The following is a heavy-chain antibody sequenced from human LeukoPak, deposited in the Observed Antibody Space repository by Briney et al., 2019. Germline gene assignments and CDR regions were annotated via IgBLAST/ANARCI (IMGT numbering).Heavy chain of an antibody. CDR1: GGSISSGGYY. CDR3: AREGREPGYVWGSYPGGNYYYGMDV. V-gene: IGHV4-31*03. CDR2: IYYSGST. D-gene: IGHD3-16*02. J-gene: IGHJ6*02. Sequence: TPSQTLSLTCTVSGGSISSGGYYWSWIRQHPGKGLEWIGYIYYSGSTYYNPSLKSRVTISVDTSKNQFSLKLSSVTAADTAVYYCAREGREPGYVWGSYPGGNYYYGMDVWGQGTTVTVSS.